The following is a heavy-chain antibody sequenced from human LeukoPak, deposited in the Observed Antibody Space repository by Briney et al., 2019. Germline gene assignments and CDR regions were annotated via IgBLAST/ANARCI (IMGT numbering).Heavy chain of an antibody. Sequence: PGGSLRLSCSASGFTFSRYWMHWVRQEPGQGLVWVSRMNEDGSHTAYADSVEGRFTVSRDNAKNSLYLQVNSLRDEDTAVYFCARAAYNSGPDYWGQGTLVTVSS. CDR1: GFTFSRYW. J-gene: IGHJ4*02. CDR3: ARAAYNSGPDY. D-gene: IGHD6-19*01. CDR2: MNEDGSHT. V-gene: IGHV3-74*01.